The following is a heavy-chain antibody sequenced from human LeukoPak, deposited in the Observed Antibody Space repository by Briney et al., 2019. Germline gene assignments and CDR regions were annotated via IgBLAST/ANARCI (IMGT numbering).Heavy chain of an antibody. D-gene: IGHD2-15*01. V-gene: IGHV4-34*01. J-gene: IGHJ5*02. CDR1: GGSFSGYY. CDR3: ARGEVVRRNWFDP. CDR2: INHSGST. Sequence: SETLSLTCAVYGGSFSGYYWSWIRQPPGKGLEWIGEINHSGSTNYNPSLKSRVTISVDTSKNQYSLKLSSVTAADTAVYYCARGEVVRRNWFDPWGQGTLVTVPS.